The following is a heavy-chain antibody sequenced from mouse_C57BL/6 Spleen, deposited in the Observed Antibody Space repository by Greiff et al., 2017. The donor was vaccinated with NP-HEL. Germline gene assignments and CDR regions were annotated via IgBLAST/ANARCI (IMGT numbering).Heavy chain of an antibody. CDR3: AKAYYGNYDAMDY. CDR2: INPSSGYT. Sequence: VQLKESGAELAKPGASVKLSCKASGYTFTSYWMHWVKQRPGQGLEWIGYINPSSGYTKYNQKFKDKATLTADKSSSTAYMQLSSLTYEDSAVYYCAKAYYGNYDAMDYWGQGTSVTVSS. CDR1: GYTFTSYW. J-gene: IGHJ4*01. D-gene: IGHD2-10*01. V-gene: IGHV1-7*01.